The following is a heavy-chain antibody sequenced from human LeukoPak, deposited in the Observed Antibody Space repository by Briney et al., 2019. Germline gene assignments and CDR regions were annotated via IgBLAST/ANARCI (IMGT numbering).Heavy chain of an antibody. J-gene: IGHJ4*02. Sequence: ASVKVSCKASGYTFTSYYMHWVRQAPGQGLEWMGIINPSGGSTSYAQKFQGRVTMTRDTSTSTVYMELNSLRAEDTAVYYCGRGTTSVGATTPPFGYWGQGTLVTVSS. D-gene: IGHD1-26*01. CDR2: INPSGGST. CDR3: GRGTTSVGATTPPFGY. V-gene: IGHV1-46*01. CDR1: GYTFTSYY.